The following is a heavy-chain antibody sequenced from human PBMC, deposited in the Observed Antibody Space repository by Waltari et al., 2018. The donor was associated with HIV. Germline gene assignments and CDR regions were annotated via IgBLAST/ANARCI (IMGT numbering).Heavy chain of an antibody. CDR1: GYTFTGYY. D-gene: IGHD6-19*01. CDR2: INPNSGGT. Sequence: QVQLVQSGAEGKKPGASVKVSCKASGYTFTGYYMHWVRQAPGQGLEWMGWINPNSGGTNYAQKFQGRVTMTRDTSISTAYMELTRLRSDDTAVYYCARDPYRGAVAGKVCWGQGTLVTVSS. J-gene: IGHJ4*02. CDR3: ARDPYRGAVAGKVC. V-gene: IGHV1-2*02.